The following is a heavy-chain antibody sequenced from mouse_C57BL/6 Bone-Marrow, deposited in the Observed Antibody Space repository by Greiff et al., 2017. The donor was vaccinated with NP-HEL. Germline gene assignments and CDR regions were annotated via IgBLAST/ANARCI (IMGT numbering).Heavy chain of an antibody. J-gene: IGHJ4*01. D-gene: IGHD2-5*01. Sequence: QVQLQQSGPGLVQPSQSLSITCTVSGFSLTSYGVHWVRQSPGKGLEWLGVIWSGGSTDYNAAFISSLSISKDNSKSQVFFKMNSLQADDTSIYYCAGETIVTSYYAMDDWGQGTSVTVSS. CDR1: GFSLTSYG. CDR3: AGETIVTSYYAMDD. V-gene: IGHV2-2*01. CDR2: IWSGGST.